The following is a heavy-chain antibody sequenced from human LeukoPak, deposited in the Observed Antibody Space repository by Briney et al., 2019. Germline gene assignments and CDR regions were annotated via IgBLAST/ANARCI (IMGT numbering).Heavy chain of an antibody. CDR1: GFTFSDNY. CDR2: ITDTGSAT. J-gene: IGHJ4*02. V-gene: IGHV3-11*04. CDR3: ARARKGYYFDH. Sequence: KPGGSLRLSCAASGFTFSDNYMIWIRQAPGKGLDWVSYITDTGSATYSADPVKGRFTISRDNAKNSLFLQMNSLRADDTAVYYCARARKGYYFDHWGQGTLVTVSS. D-gene: IGHD1-14*01.